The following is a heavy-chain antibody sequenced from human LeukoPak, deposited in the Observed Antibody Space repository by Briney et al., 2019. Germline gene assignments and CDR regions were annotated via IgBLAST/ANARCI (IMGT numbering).Heavy chain of an antibody. V-gene: IGHV3-48*04. J-gene: IGHJ4*02. CDR3: AQSFDN. Sequence: PGGSLRLSCAASGFTFTSYSMNWVRQAPGKGLEWVSYISSDRNAIYYADSVKGRFTISRDNSKNSLYLQMSSLRVEDTAVYYCAQSFDNWGQGTLVTVSS. CDR2: ISSDRNAI. CDR1: GFTFTSYS.